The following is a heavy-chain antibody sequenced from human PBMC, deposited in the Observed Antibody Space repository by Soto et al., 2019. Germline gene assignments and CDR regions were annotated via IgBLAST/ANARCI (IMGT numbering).Heavy chain of an antibody. CDR3: ARDSPYDFWSGPDYYYYGMDV. D-gene: IGHD3-3*01. Sequence: ASVKVSCKASGYTFTSYYMHWVRQAPGQGLEWMGIINPSGGSTSYAQKFQGRVTMTRDTSTSTVYMELSSLRSEDTAVYYCARDSPYDFWSGPDYYYYGMDVWGQGTTVTVS. J-gene: IGHJ6*02. CDR2: INPSGGST. V-gene: IGHV1-46*01. CDR1: GYTFTSYY.